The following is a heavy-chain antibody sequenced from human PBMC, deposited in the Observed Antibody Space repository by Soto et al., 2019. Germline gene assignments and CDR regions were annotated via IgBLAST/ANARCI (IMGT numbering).Heavy chain of an antibody. CDR1: GDTFTDYY. CDR3: ARGGHVVVVTAALDY. J-gene: IGHJ4*02. CDR2: VNPSGGHT. V-gene: IGHV1-46*01. Sequence: QVQLMQSGAEVKKPGASVKVSCKASGDTFTDYYIHWVRQAPGQGLEWMGTVNPSGGHTTYAQHFLGRVTMTREPSTSPLYMELTSLTSADTAIYYCARGGHVVVVTAALDYWGQGTLVTVSS. D-gene: IGHD2-21*02.